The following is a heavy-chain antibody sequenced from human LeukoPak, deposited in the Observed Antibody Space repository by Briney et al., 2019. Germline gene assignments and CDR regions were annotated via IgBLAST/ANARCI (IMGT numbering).Heavy chain of an antibody. V-gene: IGHV3-21*01. CDR3: ARAYSGTYGLGYYYMDV. CDR2: ISSSSSYI. D-gene: IGHD1-26*01. Sequence: GGSLRLSCAASGFTLSPYSMNWVRQAPGKGLEWVSSISSSSSYIYYADSVKGRFTISRDNAKSSLYLQMNSLRVEDTAVYYCARAYSGTYGLGYYYMDVWGKGTTVTISS. J-gene: IGHJ6*03. CDR1: GFTLSPYS.